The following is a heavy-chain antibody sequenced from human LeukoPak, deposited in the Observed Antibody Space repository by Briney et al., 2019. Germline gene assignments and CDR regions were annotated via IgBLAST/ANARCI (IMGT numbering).Heavy chain of an antibody. V-gene: IGHV3-66*01. J-gene: IGHJ4*02. CDR3: VRDEGFHGSGSN. Sequence: EGSLRLSCAASGFTVSDNYMSWVRQAPGKGLEWVSVIYSGGGTYYSHSVKGRFTISRDNSKNTLYLQMNTLRVEDTAVYYCVRDEGFHGSGSNWGPGTLVTVPS. D-gene: IGHD3-10*01. CDR1: GFTVSDNY. CDR2: IYSGGGT.